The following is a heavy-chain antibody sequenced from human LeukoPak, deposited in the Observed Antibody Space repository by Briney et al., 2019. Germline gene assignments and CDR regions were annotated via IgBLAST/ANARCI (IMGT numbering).Heavy chain of an antibody. V-gene: IGHV3-21*01. Sequence: GGSLRLSCAASGFSFSKSSMLWFRQAPGKGLEWVSSISIGSSPYTYYADSLKGRFTISRDNAKNTLYLQMNSLRAEDTAVYYCVRRAFDSSGNYPFDPWGQGTLVTVSS. D-gene: IGHD3-22*01. J-gene: IGHJ5*02. CDR3: VRRAFDSSGNYPFDP. CDR1: GFSFSKSS. CDR2: ISIGSSPYT.